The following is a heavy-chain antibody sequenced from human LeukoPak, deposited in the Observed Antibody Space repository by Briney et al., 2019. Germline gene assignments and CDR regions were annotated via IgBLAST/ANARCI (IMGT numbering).Heavy chain of an antibody. CDR1: GYTFTSYG. D-gene: IGHD3-10*01. CDR3: ARPYYYGSGSYYKDYGMDV. CDR2: ISAYNGNT. J-gene: IGHJ6*02. V-gene: IGHV1-18*01. Sequence: ASVKVSCKASGYTFTSYGISWVRQAPGQGLEWMGWISAYNGNTNYAQKLQGRVTMTTDTSTSTAYMELRSLRSDDTAVYYCARPYYYGSGSYYKDYGMDVWGQGTTVTVSS.